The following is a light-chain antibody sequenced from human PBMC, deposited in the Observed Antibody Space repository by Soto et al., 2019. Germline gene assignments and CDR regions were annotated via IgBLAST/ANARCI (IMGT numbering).Light chain of an antibody. CDR2: GAS. Sequence: LSCSVVVVATLSCRASQSISSNFLAWYQQKRGQAPRLLIHGASNRATGIPDRFSVSGSGTDITLTIAILESEDIAVYYCQQYGGSPRTFGQGTKVDIK. J-gene: IGKJ1*01. V-gene: IGKV3-20*01. CDR1: QSISSNF. CDR3: QQYGGSPRT.